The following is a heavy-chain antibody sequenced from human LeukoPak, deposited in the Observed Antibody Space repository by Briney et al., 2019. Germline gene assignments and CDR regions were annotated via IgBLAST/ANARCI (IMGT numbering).Heavy chain of an antibody. CDR2: IYYSART. J-gene: IGHJ3*02. V-gene: IGHV4-59*01. CDR3: SCRDDAFYI. CDR1: GCSISSFY. Sequence: PSETLSLPCTGSGCSISSFYWSWLRPPPGHGPVRVGFIYYSARTNYNPSLTSRVTISVDTSKKPFSLKMSSVTAADTAVYYCSCRDDAFYICGQGTMVIVSS.